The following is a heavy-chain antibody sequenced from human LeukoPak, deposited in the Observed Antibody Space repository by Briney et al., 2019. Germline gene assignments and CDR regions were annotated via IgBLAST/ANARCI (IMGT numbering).Heavy chain of an antibody. CDR1: GGSISSYY. CDR3: ARGPYGGNAFGPYLDY. D-gene: IGHD4-23*01. Sequence: SETLSLTCTVSGGSISSYYWSWIRQPPGKGLEWIGYIYYSGSTNYNPSLKSRVTISVDTSKKQFSLKLSSVTAADTAVYYCARGPYGGNAFGPYLDYWGQGTLVTVSS. J-gene: IGHJ4*02. V-gene: IGHV4-59*01. CDR2: IYYSGST.